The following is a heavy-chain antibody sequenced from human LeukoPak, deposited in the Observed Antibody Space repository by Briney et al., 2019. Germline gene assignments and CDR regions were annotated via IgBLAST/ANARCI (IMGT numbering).Heavy chain of an antibody. J-gene: IGHJ4*02. Sequence: PGGSLRLSCAASGFTFSSYSMNWVRQAPGRGLEWVANVNQDGREKYYADSVKGRFTISRDNSKNTLYLQMNSLRPEDTAVYYCAKGDPYGSGSYPVDYWGQGTLVTVSS. D-gene: IGHD3-10*01. CDR1: GFTFSSYS. CDR2: VNQDGREK. V-gene: IGHV3-30*02. CDR3: AKGDPYGSGSYPVDY.